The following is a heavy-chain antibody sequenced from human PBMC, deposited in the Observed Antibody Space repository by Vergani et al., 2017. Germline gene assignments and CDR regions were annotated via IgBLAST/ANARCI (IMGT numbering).Heavy chain of an antibody. J-gene: IGHJ6*02. CDR3: ASGARDYGMDV. CDR2: IIPILGIA. V-gene: IGHV1-69*02. Sequence: QVQLVQSGAEVKKPGSSVKVSCKASGGTFSSYTISWVRQAPGQGLEWMGRIIPILGIANYAQKFQGRVTITADKSTSTAYMELSSLRSEDTAVYYCASGARDYGMDVWGQGTTVTVSS. CDR1: GGTFSSYT. D-gene: IGHD4-17*01.